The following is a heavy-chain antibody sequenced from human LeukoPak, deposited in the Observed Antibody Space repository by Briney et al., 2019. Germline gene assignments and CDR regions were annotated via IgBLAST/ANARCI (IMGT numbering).Heavy chain of an antibody. Sequence: GGSLRLSCAASGFTFSGHWMHWVRQAPGKGLVWVSRTNTDGSNAIYADSVRGRFTISRDNAKNTLYLQMNSLRAEDTAVYYCARGLSPSEAYDTWGQGTMVA. CDR1: GFTFSGHW. D-gene: IGHD5/OR15-5a*01. J-gene: IGHJ3*02. CDR3: ARGLSPSEAYDT. V-gene: IGHV3-74*01. CDR2: TNTDGSNA.